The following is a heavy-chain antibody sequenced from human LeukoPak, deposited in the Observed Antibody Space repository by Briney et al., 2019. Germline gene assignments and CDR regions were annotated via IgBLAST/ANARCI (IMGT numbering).Heavy chain of an antibody. CDR2: ISDSGAST. CDR3: ARGGGNCLDY. Sequence: GGSLRLSCAASGFTFNRYAMSWVRQAPGKGLEWVSGISDSGASTYYADSVKGRFTISRDNSKNTLYVQMNSLRAEDTAVYYCARGGGNCLDYWGQGTLVAVSS. V-gene: IGHV3-23*01. J-gene: IGHJ4*02. D-gene: IGHD3-16*01. CDR1: GFTFNRYA.